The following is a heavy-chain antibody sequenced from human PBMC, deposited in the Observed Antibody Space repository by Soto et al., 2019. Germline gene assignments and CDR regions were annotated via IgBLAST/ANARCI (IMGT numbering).Heavy chain of an antibody. CDR1: GYTFTSYE. D-gene: IGHD2-2*01. CDR3: ARDLVVVNAFDI. V-gene: IGHV1-46*03. CDR2: INPSGGST. Sequence: GASVKVSCKASGYTFTSYEMHWVRQAPGQGLEWMGIINPSGGSTSYAQKFQGRVTMTRDTSTSTVYMELSSLRSEYTAVYYCARDLVVVNAFDIWGQGTMVTVS. J-gene: IGHJ3*02.